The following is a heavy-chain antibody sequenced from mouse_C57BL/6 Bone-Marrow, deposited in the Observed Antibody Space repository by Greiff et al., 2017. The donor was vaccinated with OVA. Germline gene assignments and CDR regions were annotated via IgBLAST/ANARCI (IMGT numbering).Heavy chain of an antibody. CDR3: TTVKYYYAMDY. Sequence: VQLQQSGAELVRPGTSVKMSCKASGYTFTNYWIGWAKQRPGHGLEWIGDIYPGGGYTNYNEKFKGKATLTADKSSSTAYLQLSSLTSEDTAVYYCTTVKYYYAMDYWGQGTSVTVSS. CDR1: GYTFTNYW. V-gene: IGHV1-63*01. D-gene: IGHD1-1*01. CDR2: IYPGGGYT. J-gene: IGHJ4*01.